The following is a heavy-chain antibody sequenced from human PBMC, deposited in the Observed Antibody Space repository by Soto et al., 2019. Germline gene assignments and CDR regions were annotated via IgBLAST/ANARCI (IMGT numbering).Heavy chain of an antibody. CDR1: GYTFTSYA. V-gene: IGHV1-3*01. Sequence: QVQLVQSGAEVKKPGASVKVSCKASGYTFTSYAMHWVRQAPGQRLEWMGWINAGNGNTKYSQKFQGRVTITRDTSASTADMELSSLRSEDTAVYYCARAAAGTVNWFDPWGQGTLVTVSS. J-gene: IGHJ5*02. D-gene: IGHD6-13*01. CDR2: INAGNGNT. CDR3: ARAAAGTVNWFDP.